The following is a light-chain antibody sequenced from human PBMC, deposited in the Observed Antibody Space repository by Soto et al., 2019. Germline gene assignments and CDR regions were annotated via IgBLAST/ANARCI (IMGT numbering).Light chain of an antibody. J-gene: IGKJ5*01. CDR3: QHHNHCPIP. V-gene: IGKV3D-15*01. CDR1: QSAGNF. CDR2: YIS. Sequence: EIVMTQSRATLSVSPGETACLSCRASQSAGNFLAWYQQKPGQAPRLLIYYISTRATGIPARFSGSGSGTEFTLTITSHQSEDSAVYYCQHHNHCPIPFGQGTRPEIK.